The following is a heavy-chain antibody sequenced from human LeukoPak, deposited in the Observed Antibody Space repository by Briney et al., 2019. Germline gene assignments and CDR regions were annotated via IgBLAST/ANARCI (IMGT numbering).Heavy chain of an antibody. CDR2: IYYAKNT. CDR1: GGSISTSNYY. J-gene: IGHJ5*02. V-gene: IGHV4-39*02. Sequence: PSETLSLTCTVSGGSISTSNYYWGWIRQPPGKGLEWIGSIYYAKNTYYNPSLKSRVNISVDTSKNQFSLKLSSVTAADTAVYYCARELGYCSSTSCYGNWFDPWGQGTLVTVSS. D-gene: IGHD2-2*01. CDR3: ARELGYCSSTSCYGNWFDP.